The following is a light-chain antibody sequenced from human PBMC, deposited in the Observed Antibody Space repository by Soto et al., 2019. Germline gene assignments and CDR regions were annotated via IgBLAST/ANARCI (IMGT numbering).Light chain of an antibody. J-gene: IGKJ2*01. Sequence: DIQMTQSPSSLSASVGDRVTITCQASQDISNYLNWYQQKPGKAPKLLIYDASNLETGVPSRFSGSGSATDFTYTISSLQPEDIATYYCQQYDNLLTFGQGTKLEIK. CDR3: QQYDNLLT. CDR2: DAS. CDR1: QDISNY. V-gene: IGKV1-33*01.